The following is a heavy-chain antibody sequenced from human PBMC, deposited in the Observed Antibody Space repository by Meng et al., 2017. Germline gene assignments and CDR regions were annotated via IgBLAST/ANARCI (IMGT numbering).Heavy chain of an antibody. CDR1: GFTFSSYA. D-gene: IGHD3-22*01. CDR3: ARDGARDSSGYGIDY. Sequence: GESLKISCAASGFTFSSYAMSWVRQAPGKGLEWVSAISGSGGSTYYADSVKGRFTISRDNAKNSLYLQMNSLRAEDTAVYYCARDGARDSSGYGIDYWGQGTLVTVSS. V-gene: IGHV3-23*01. CDR2: ISGSGGST. J-gene: IGHJ4*02.